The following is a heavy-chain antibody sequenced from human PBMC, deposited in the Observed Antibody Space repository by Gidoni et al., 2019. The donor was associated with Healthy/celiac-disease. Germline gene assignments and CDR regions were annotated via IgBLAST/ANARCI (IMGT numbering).Heavy chain of an antibody. CDR2: ISGSGGST. Sequence: EVQLLESGGGLVQPGGSLRLSCAASGFTFSSYAMSWVRQAPGKGLEWVSAISGSGGSTYYADSVKGRFTISRDNSKNTLYLQMNSLRAEDTAVYYCAKVATTMIVVVICDAFDIWGQGTMVTVSS. CDR3: AKVATTMIVVVICDAFDI. CDR1: GFTFSSYA. D-gene: IGHD3-22*01. J-gene: IGHJ3*02. V-gene: IGHV3-23*01.